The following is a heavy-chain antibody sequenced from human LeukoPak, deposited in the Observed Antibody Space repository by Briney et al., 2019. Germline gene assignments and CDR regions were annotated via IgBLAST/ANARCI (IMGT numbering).Heavy chain of an antibody. CDR2: IIPIFGTA. D-gene: IGHD3-3*01. V-gene: IGHV1-69*13. J-gene: IGHJ4*02. CDR3: ARDSTPTIFGGSMAY. Sequence: ASVKVSCKASGYTFTSYAISWVRQAPGQGLEWMGGIIPIFGTANYAQKFQGRVTITADESTSTAYMELSSLRSEDTAVYYCARDSTPTIFGGSMAYWGQGTLVTVSS. CDR1: GYTFTSYA.